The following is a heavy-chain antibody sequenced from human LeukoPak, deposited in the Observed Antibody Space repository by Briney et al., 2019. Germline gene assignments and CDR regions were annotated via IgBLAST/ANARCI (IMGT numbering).Heavy chain of an antibody. Sequence: PGGSLRLSCAASGFTISRHYMSWVRQAPGKGLEWVALSYSGGSTYYADSGEGRFTISRDNSKSMLFLQRNNMEADDTAVYYCAKKVYYYYYMDVWGKGTTVTVSS. V-gene: IGHV3-53*01. J-gene: IGHJ6*03. CDR3: AKKVYYYYYMDV. CDR1: GFTISRHY. CDR2: SYSGGST.